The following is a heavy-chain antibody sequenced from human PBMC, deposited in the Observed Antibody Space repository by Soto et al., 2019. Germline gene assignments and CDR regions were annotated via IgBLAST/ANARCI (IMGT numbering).Heavy chain of an antibody. D-gene: IGHD1-1*01. J-gene: IGHJ3*02. V-gene: IGHV4-34*01. CDR1: GGSVNSGNYY. CDR2: MSHSGGT. Sequence: QVQLQQWGAGLLKPSETLSLTCAVFGGSVNSGNYYWSWIRQPPGKGLEWIGEMSHSGGTHFNPSLKRRVTISVDTSKNQFSLKMSSVTAADTALYYCARVERGTATTVVDACDIWGPGTMVTVSS. CDR3: ARVERGTATTVVDACDI.